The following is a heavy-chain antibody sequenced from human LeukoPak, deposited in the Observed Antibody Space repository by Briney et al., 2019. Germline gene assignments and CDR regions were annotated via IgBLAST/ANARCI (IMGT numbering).Heavy chain of an antibody. D-gene: IGHD1-26*01. Sequence: SETLSLTCAVYGGSFSGYYWSWIRQPPGKGLEWIGEINHSGSTNYNPSLKSRVTISVDTSKKQFSLKLSSVTAADTAVYYCARVPLLVGATTEWFDPWGQGTLVTVSS. CDR3: ARVPLLVGATTEWFDP. J-gene: IGHJ5*02. CDR1: GGSFSGYY. CDR2: INHSGST. V-gene: IGHV4-34*01.